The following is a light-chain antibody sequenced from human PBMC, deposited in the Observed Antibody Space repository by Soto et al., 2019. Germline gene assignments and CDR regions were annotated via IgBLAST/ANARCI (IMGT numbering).Light chain of an antibody. CDR1: QSVSSN. V-gene: IGKV3-15*01. CDR3: QQYNNWPRT. J-gene: IGKJ1*01. CDR2: GAS. Sequence: EIVMTQSPVTLSVSPGERATLSCRASQSVSSNLAWYQQKPGQAPRLLMYGASTRATGITDRFSGSGSGTEFTLTLSSLQSEDFAVYYCQQYNNWPRTFGQGTKVEIK.